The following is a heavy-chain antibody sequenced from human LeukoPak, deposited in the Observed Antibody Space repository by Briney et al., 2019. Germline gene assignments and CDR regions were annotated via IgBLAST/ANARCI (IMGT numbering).Heavy chain of an antibody. Sequence: PGRSLRLSCAASGFTFSSYWMHWVRQAPGKGLVWVSSTNSDRSLPSYADSVKGRLTISRDNDKNTLYLKMNSLRAEDTAIYYCVRSGGYWGQGTLVTVSS. CDR1: GFTFSSYW. V-gene: IGHV3-74*01. CDR2: TNSDRSLP. J-gene: IGHJ4*02. D-gene: IGHD1-26*01. CDR3: VRSGGY.